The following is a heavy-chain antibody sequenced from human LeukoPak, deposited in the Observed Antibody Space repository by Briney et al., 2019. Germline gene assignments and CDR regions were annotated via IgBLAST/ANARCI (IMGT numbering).Heavy chain of an antibody. D-gene: IGHD7-27*01. Sequence: GGSLRLSCAASGFTFSSYWMHWVRQAPGKGLVWVSRINSDGRSTTYADSVKGRFTISRDNSKNTPYLQMNSLRAEDTAVYYCARDPGAWRYFDYWGQGTLVTVSS. CDR3: ARDPGAWRYFDY. CDR2: INSDGRST. CDR1: GFTFSSYW. J-gene: IGHJ4*02. V-gene: IGHV3-74*01.